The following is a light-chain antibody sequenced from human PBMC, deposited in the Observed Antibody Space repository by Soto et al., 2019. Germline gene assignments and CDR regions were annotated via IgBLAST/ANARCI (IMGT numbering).Light chain of an antibody. J-gene: IGKJ2*01. CDR2: GAS. Sequence: DLQMTQSPSSLSASVGDRVTITCRASQSVRTYLNWYQRKPGKAPKVLIYGASALQSGVPSRFSGSGSGTDFTLTVSSLQPEDFATYYWQQSFTTPYTFGQGTKLEIK. CDR3: QQSFTTPYT. V-gene: IGKV1-39*01. CDR1: QSVRTY.